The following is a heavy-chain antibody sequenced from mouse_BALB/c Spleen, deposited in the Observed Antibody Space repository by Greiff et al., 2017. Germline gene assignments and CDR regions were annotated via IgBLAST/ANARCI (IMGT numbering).Heavy chain of an antibody. CDR2: IDPANGNT. J-gene: IGHJ3*01. CDR3: ALDGYYVSFAY. D-gene: IGHD2-3*01. Sequence: EVQRVESGAELVKPGASVKLSCTASGFNIKDTYMHWVKQRPEQGLEWIGRIDPANGNTKYDPKFQGKATITADTSSNTAYLQLSSLTSEDTAVYYCALDGYYVSFAYWGQGTLVTVSA. V-gene: IGHV14-3*02. CDR1: GFNIKDTY.